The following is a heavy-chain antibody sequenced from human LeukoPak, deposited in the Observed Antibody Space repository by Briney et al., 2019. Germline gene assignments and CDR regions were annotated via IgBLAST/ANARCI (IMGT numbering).Heavy chain of an antibody. CDR3: AKDVAAAGTQDYFDY. CDR1: GFTFDDYA. CDR2: ISWNSGSI. J-gene: IGHJ4*02. D-gene: IGHD6-13*01. V-gene: IGHV3-9*03. Sequence: GRSLRLTCAASGFTFDDYAMHWVRQAPGKGLEWVSGISWNSGSIGYADSVKGRFTISRDNAKNSLYLQMNSLRAEDMALYYCAKDVAAAGTQDYFDYWGQGTLVTVSS.